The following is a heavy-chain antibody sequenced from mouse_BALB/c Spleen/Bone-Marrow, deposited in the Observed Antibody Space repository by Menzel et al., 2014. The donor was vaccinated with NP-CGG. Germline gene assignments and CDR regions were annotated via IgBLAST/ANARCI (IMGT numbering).Heavy chain of an antibody. Sequence: EVQLQQSGAELVRPGALVKLSCKASGFNIKDYYMHWVKQRPEQGLEWIGWIDPENGNTIYDPKFQGKASITADTSSNTAYLRLSSLTSGDTAVYYCVAYYRYEYYFDYWGQGTTLTVSS. CDR3: VAYYRYEYYFDY. CDR1: GFNIKDYY. J-gene: IGHJ2*01. V-gene: IGHV14-1*02. CDR2: IDPENGNT. D-gene: IGHD2-14*01.